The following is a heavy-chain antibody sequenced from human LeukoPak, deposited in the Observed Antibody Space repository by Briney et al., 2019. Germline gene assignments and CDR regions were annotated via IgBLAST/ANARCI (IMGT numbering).Heavy chain of an antibody. Sequence: ASVKVSCKASGYTFTSYGISWVRQAPGQGLEWMGWISAYNGNTNYAQKLQGRVTMTTDTSTGTAYMELRSLRSDDTAVYYCARCTAGGFGVVIGPFDYWGQGTLVTVSS. CDR3: ARCTAGGFGVVIGPFDY. V-gene: IGHV1-18*01. CDR2: ISAYNGNT. D-gene: IGHD3-3*01. CDR1: GYTFTSYG. J-gene: IGHJ4*02.